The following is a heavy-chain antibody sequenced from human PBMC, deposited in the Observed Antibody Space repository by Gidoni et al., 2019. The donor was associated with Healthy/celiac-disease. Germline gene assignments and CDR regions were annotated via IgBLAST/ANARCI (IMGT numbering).Heavy chain of an antibody. CDR2: IYYSGST. V-gene: IGHV4-59*01. CDR1: GGSISSYY. J-gene: IGHJ4*02. CDR3: ARGAGYGLSY. D-gene: IGHD3-16*02. Sequence: QVQLQESGPGLVKPSETLSLTCTVSGGSISSYYWSWIRPPPGKGLEWIGYIYYSGSTNYNPSLKSRVTISVDTSKNQFSLKLSSVTAADTAVYYCARGAGYGLSYWGQGTLVTVSS.